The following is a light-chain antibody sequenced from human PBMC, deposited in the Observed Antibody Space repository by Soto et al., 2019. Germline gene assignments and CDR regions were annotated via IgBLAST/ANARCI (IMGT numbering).Light chain of an antibody. CDR3: NSYAGSNNWV. CDR2: EVS. Sequence: QSALTQPASVSGSPGQSITISCTGTSSDVGGYNYVSWYQQHPGKAPKLMIYEVSKRPSGVPDRFSGSKSCNTASLTVSGLQAEDEADYYGNSYAGSNNWVFGGGTKLTVL. V-gene: IGLV2-8*01. CDR1: SSDVGGYNY. J-gene: IGLJ3*02.